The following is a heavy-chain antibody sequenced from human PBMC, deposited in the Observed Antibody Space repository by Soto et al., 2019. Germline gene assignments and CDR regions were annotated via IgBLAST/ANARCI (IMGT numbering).Heavy chain of an antibody. Sequence: QVQLVESGGGVVQPGRSLRLSWAASGFTFSSYAMHWVRQAPGKGLEWVAVIAYDGRNKYYADSVKGRFTISRDNSKNTLYLQMNSLRIEDTVVYYCARELERVFDYWGQGTLVTVSS. CDR1: GFTFSSYA. V-gene: IGHV3-30*04. CDR2: IAYDGRNK. D-gene: IGHD1-1*01. J-gene: IGHJ4*02. CDR3: ARELERVFDY.